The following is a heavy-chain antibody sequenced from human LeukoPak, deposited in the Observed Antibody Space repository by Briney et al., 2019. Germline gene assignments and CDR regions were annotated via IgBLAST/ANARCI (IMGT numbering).Heavy chain of an antibody. CDR2: VYHTGST. D-gene: IGHD5-18*01. Sequence: SETLSLTCTVSGGSMNTYFWSWIRQPPGKGLEWLGYVYHTGSTTYKPSLKSRITISVDTSKNQFSLKLSSVTAADTAVYYCAREGTRWIQLLRPVPFDYWGQGTLVTVSS. CDR1: GGSMNTYF. CDR3: AREGTRWIQLLRPVPFDY. J-gene: IGHJ4*02. V-gene: IGHV4-59*12.